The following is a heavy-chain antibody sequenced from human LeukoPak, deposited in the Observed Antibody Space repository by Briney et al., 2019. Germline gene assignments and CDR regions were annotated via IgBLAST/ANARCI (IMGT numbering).Heavy chain of an antibody. CDR2: IYYSGST. Sequence: PSETLSLTCTVSGGSISSYYWSWIRQPPGKGLEWIGYIYYSGSTNYNPSLKSRVTTSVDTSKNQFSLKLSSVTAADTAVYYCARLGIAAAKSWFDPWGQGTLVTVSS. J-gene: IGHJ5*02. D-gene: IGHD6-13*01. CDR3: ARLGIAAAKSWFDP. CDR1: GGSISSYY. V-gene: IGHV4-59*08.